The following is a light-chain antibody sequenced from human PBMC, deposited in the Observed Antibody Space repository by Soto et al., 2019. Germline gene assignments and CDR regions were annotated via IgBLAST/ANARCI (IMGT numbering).Light chain of an antibody. CDR1: QSVSSN. V-gene: IGKV3-15*01. J-gene: IGKJ1*01. CDR3: QQYNNWPPWT. Sequence: EIVLTQSPATLSLSPGEIATLSFSASQSVSSNLAWYQQKPGQAPRLPIYGASTRATGIPARFSGSGSGTEFTLTISSLQSEDFAVYYCQQYNNWPPWTFGQGTKVDIK. CDR2: GAS.